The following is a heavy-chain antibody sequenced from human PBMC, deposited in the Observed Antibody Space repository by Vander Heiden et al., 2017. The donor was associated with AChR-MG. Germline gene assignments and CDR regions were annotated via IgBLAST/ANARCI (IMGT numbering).Heavy chain of an antibody. CDR2: INHSGST. D-gene: IGHD1-26*01. Sequence: QVQLQQWGAGLLKPSETLSLTCAVYGGPFSGYYWSWIRQPPGKGLEWIGEINHSGSTNYNPSLKSRVTISVDTSKNQFSLKLSSVTAADTAVYYCAIRARIVYWGPPRPWFDYWGQGTLVTVSS. V-gene: IGHV4-34*01. CDR3: AIRARIVYWGPPRPWFDY. J-gene: IGHJ4*02. CDR1: GGPFSGYY.